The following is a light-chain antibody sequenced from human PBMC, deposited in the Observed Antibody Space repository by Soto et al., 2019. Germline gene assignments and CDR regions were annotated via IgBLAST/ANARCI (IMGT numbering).Light chain of an antibody. J-gene: IGKJ1*01. CDR3: QQYNSYSGM. V-gene: IGKV1-5*01. CDR2: DAS. Sequence: DIQMTQSPSTLSASVGDRVTVTCRASQTIGSWLDWYQQKPGRAPKLLIFDASSLESGVPSRFSGNGSGTEFTLTISSLQPDDFASYFCQQYNSYSGMFGQGTKVDIK. CDR1: QTIGSW.